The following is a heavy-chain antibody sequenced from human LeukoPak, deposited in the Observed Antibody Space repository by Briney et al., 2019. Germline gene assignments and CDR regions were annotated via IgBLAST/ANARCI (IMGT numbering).Heavy chain of an antibody. CDR3: ARTYNYDTSGYYGYNWFDP. CDR1: GGSISNSNYC. J-gene: IGHJ5*02. CDR2: IYYSGST. V-gene: IGHV4-39*01. D-gene: IGHD3-22*01. Sequence: SETLSLTCSVSGGSISNSNYCWGWIRQPPGKGLEWSVSIYYSGSTDYNPSLQSRVTISVDTSKNQFSLKLSSVTAADTAVYYCARTYNYDTSGYYGYNWFDPWGQGTLVTVSS.